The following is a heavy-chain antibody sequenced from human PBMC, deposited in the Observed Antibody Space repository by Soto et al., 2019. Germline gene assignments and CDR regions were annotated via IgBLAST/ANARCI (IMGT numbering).Heavy chain of an antibody. D-gene: IGHD6-19*01. Sequence: QVQLQESGPGLVKPSGTLSLTCAVSGGSISSSNWWSWVRQPPGKGLEWIGEIYHSGSTNYNPSPKSRVTISGDKSKNQFSLKLSSVTAADTAVYYCARRTKQWLVQGSAFDIWGQGTMVTVSS. CDR2: IYHSGST. CDR3: ARRTKQWLVQGSAFDI. V-gene: IGHV4-4*02. CDR1: GGSISSSNW. J-gene: IGHJ3*02.